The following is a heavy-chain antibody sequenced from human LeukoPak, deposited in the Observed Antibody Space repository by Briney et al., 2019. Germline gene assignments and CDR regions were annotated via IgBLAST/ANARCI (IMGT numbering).Heavy chain of an antibody. CDR3: ARISAGRYGMDV. J-gene: IGHJ6*02. Sequence: TLSLTCTVSGGSVTSGGYSWSWIRQHPGKGRGWIGYVYYTGSTYYNPYLKSRVTISPDTSKNQFSLKVSSVTAADTAVYYCARISAGRYGMDVWGQGTTVTVSS. CDR2: VYYTGST. CDR1: GGSVTSGGYS. V-gene: IGHV4-31*03. D-gene: IGHD6-6*01.